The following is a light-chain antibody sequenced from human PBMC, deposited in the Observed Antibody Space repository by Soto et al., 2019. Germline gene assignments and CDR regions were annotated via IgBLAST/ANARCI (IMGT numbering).Light chain of an antibody. V-gene: IGKV3-20*01. CDR1: QSVSNNY. J-gene: IGKJ3*01. Sequence: EIVLTQSPGTLSLSPGERATLSCRASQSVSNNYLAWYQRTPGQAPRLLIYGAYTRATGIPDRFSVSGSGTDFTLTTRSLEPEDFAVYYCQHYDGSPLTFGPGTKVDIK. CDR2: GAY. CDR3: QHYDGSPLT.